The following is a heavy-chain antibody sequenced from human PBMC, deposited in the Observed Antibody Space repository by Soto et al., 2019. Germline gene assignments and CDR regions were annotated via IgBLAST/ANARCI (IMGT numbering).Heavy chain of an antibody. Sequence: SETLSLTCTVSGDSISNSYFWGWIRQPPGKGLEWIGTIYYSGSTYCNPSLKSRVTISVDTSKSQFSLKLSSVTAADTAVYYCASHLGPAVPDYWGQGTLVTVSS. J-gene: IGHJ4*02. D-gene: IGHD2-2*01. V-gene: IGHV4-39*01. CDR1: GDSISNSYF. CDR2: IYYSGST. CDR3: ASHLGPAVPDY.